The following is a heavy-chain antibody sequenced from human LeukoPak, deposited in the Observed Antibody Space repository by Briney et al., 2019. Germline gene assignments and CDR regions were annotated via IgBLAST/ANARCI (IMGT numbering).Heavy chain of an antibody. CDR2: ISYDGSNK. J-gene: IGHJ4*02. CDR1: GFTFSSYA. D-gene: IGHD1-26*01. CDR3: AKDGSRSYYADY. V-gene: IGHV3-30-3*01. Sequence: PGGSLRLSCAASGFTFSSYAMHWVRQAPGKGLEWVAVISYDGSNKYYADSVKGRFTISRDNSKNTLYLQMNSLRAEDTAVYYCAKDGSRSYYADYWGQGTLVTVSS.